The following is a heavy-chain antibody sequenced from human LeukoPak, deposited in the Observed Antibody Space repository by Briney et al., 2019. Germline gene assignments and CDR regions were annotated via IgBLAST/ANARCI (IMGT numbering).Heavy chain of an antibody. V-gene: IGHV4-34*01. CDR3: ARAPYIAAAGTGFDY. CDR2: INHSGST. CDR1: GGSFSGYY. Sequence: SETLSLTCAVYGGSFSGYYWSWIRQPPGKGLEWIGEINHSGSTNYNPSLKSRVTISVDTSKNQFSLKLSSVTAADTAVCYCARAPYIAAAGTGFDYWGQGTLVTVSS. J-gene: IGHJ4*02. D-gene: IGHD6-13*01.